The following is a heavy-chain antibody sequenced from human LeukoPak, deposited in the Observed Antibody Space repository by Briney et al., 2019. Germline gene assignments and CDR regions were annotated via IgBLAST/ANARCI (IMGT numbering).Heavy chain of an antibody. J-gene: IGHJ4*02. Sequence: ASVKVSCKASGYTFTNYGISWVRQAPGQGLEWMGIINPSGGSTSYAQKFQGRVTMTRDMSTSTVYMELSSLRSEDTAVYYCARGRDFWSGYYQYYFDYWGQGTLVTVSS. V-gene: IGHV1-46*01. CDR1: GYTFTNYG. D-gene: IGHD3-3*01. CDR3: ARGRDFWSGYYQYYFDY. CDR2: INPSGGST.